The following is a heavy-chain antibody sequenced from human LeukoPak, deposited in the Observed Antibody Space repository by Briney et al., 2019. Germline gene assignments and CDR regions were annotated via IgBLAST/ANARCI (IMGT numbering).Heavy chain of an antibody. CDR3: ARDVLGRSGEQLDY. J-gene: IGHJ4*02. D-gene: IGHD3-3*01. CDR1: GFTFNNYA. CDR2: IKEDGSLK. V-gene: IGHV3-7*03. Sequence: GGSLRLSCAASGFTFNNYAMNWVRQAPGKGLEWVANIKEDGSLKYYVDSVKGRFTISRDNAKNSLYLQMSSLRVEDTAVYYCARDVLGRSGEQLDYWGQGTLVTVSS.